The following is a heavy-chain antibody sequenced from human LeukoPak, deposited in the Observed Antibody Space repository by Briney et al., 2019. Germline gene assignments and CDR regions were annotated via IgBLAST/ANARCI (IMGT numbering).Heavy chain of an antibody. CDR1: GGSFSGYY. J-gene: IGHJ4*02. D-gene: IGHD3-3*01. CDR2: INHSGST. Sequence: KPSETLSLTCAVYGGSFSGYYWSWIRQPPGKGLEWIGEINHSGSTNYNPSLKSRVTISVDTSKNQFSLKLSSVTAADTAVYYCARGGSYYDFWSGYPNDYWGQGTLVTVSS. CDR3: ARGGSYYDFWSGYPNDY. V-gene: IGHV4-34*01.